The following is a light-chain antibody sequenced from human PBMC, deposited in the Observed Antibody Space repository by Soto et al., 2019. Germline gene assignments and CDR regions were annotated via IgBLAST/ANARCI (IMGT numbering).Light chain of an antibody. V-gene: IGLV1-51*01. CDR2: DSN. Sequence: QSVLTQPPSVSAAPGQKVTISCAGISSNIGNNYVSWYQQLPGTAPKLLIYDSNKRPSGIPDRFSGSKSGTSATLDITGLQTGDEADYYCATWDSSLTGEVFGGGTKLTVL. CDR1: SSNIGNNY. J-gene: IGLJ2*01. CDR3: ATWDSSLTGEV.